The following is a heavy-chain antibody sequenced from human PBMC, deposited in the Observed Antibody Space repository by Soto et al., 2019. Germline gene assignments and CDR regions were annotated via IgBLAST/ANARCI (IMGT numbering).Heavy chain of an antibody. Sequence: EVQLVETGGGLIQPGGSLRLSCAVSGFTVSTNYMSWVRQAPGKGLEWVSVIYSGGYTSYADSVKGRFTISRDNSKNTLSLQMNSLRAEDTAVYHCARNKHDFWSGTLGDWGQGTLVTVSS. V-gene: IGHV3-53*02. CDR1: GFTVSTNY. CDR3: ARNKHDFWSGTLGD. D-gene: IGHD3-3*01. J-gene: IGHJ4*02. CDR2: IYSGGYT.